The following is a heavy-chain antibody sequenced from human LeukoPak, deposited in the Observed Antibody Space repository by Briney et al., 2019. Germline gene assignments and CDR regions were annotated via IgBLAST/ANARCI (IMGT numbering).Heavy chain of an antibody. D-gene: IGHD5-24*01. CDR3: ARIRDGYNDAYDI. CDR2: IIPIFGTA. Sequence: SVKVSCKASGGTFSSYAISWVRQAPGQGLEWMGGIIPIFGTANYAQNFQGRVTMTRDTSASTVYMQLSSLRSEDTAMYYCARIRDGYNDAYDIWGQGTVVTVPS. J-gene: IGHJ3*02. V-gene: IGHV1-69*05. CDR1: GGTFSSYA.